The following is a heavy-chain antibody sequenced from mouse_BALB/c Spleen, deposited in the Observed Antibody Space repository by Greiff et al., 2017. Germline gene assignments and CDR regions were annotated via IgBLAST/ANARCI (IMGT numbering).Heavy chain of an antibody. CDR2: ISSGGSYT. V-gene: IGHV5-9-4*01. CDR1: GFTFSSYA. Sequence: EVQVVESGGGLVKPGGSLKLSCAASGFTFSSYAMSWVRQSPEKRLEWVAEISSGGSYTYYPDTVTGRFTISRDNAKNTLYLEMSSLRSEDTAMYYCARYYGYDGYFDYWGQGTTLTVSS. J-gene: IGHJ2*01. D-gene: IGHD2-2*01. CDR3: ARYYGYDGYFDY.